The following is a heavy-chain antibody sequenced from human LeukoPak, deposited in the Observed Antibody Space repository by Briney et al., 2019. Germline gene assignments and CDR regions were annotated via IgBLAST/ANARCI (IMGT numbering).Heavy chain of an antibody. D-gene: IGHD3-22*01. CDR1: GGPISSYY. CDR3: ASNTYYYDSSGYLEGNWFDP. V-gene: IGHV4-59*08. J-gene: IGHJ5*02. CDR2: IYYSGST. Sequence: SETLSLTCTVSGGPISSYYWSWIRQPPGKGLEWIGYIYYSGSTNYNPSLKSRVTISVDTSKNQFSLKLSSVTAADTAVYYCASNTYYYDSSGYLEGNWFDPWGRGTLVTVSS.